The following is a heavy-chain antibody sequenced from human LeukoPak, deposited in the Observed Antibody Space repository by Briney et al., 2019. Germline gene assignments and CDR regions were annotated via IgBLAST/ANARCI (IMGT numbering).Heavy chain of an antibody. CDR1: GGSISSYY. CDR3: ASSGYYYDSSGYYPLHYGMDV. V-gene: IGHV4-59*01. CDR2: IYYSGST. J-gene: IGHJ6*02. D-gene: IGHD3-22*01. Sequence: KASETLSLTCTVSGGSISSYYWSWIRQPPGKGLEWIGYIYYSGSTNYNPSLKSRVTISVDTSKNQFSLRLSSVTAADTAVYYCASSGYYYDSSGYYPLHYGMDVWGQGTTVTVSS.